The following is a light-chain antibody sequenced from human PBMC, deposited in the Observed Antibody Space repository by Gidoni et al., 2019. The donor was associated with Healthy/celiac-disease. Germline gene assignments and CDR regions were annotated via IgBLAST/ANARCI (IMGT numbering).Light chain of an antibody. J-gene: IGKJ4*01. V-gene: IGKV3-20*01. CDR1: QSVSSSY. CDR2: GAS. Sequence: IVSTQSPGTLALSPGERATLSCRASQSVSSSYLAWYQQKPGQAPRLLIYGASSRATGIPDRFSGSGSGTDFTLTISRLEPEDFAVYYCQQYGSSPLTFGEXTKVEIK. CDR3: QQYGSSPLT.